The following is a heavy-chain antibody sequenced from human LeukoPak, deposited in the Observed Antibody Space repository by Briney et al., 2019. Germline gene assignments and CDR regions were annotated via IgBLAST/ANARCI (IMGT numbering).Heavy chain of an antibody. J-gene: IGHJ4*02. D-gene: IGHD4-23*01. Sequence: ASVKVSCKASGYTFTGYYMHWVRQAPGQGLEWMGWISAYNGNTNYAQKLQGRVTMTTDTSTSTAYMELRSLRSDDTAVYYCARGVGWEPYFDYWGQGTLVTVSS. CDR1: GYTFTGYY. V-gene: IGHV1-18*04. CDR3: ARGVGWEPYFDY. CDR2: ISAYNGNT.